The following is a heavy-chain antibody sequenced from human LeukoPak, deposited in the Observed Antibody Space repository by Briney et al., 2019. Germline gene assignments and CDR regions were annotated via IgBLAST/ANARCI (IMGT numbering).Heavy chain of an antibody. D-gene: IGHD4-17*01. CDR3: ARGRGKTTVTRALINWFDP. CDR1: GYTFTSYG. CDR2: MNPNSGNT. V-gene: IGHV1-8*02. J-gene: IGHJ5*02. Sequence: GASVKVSCKASGYTFTSYGISWVRQAPGQGLEWMGWMNPNSGNTGYAQKFQGRVTMTRNTSISTAYMELSSLRSEDTAVYYCARGRGKTTVTRALINWFDPWGQGTLVTVSS.